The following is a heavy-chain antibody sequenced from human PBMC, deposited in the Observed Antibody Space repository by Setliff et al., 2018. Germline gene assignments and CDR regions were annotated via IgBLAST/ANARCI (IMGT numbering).Heavy chain of an antibody. CDR2: IYYSGST. CDR1: GGSISSSSYY. Sequence: PSETLSLTCTVSGGSISSSSYYWGWIRQPPGKGLEWIGSIYYSGSTYYNPSLKSRVTISVDTSKNQFSLKLSSVTAADTAVYYCARGGYSRGPTVYYFDYWGQGTLVTVSS. CDR3: ARGGYSRGPTVYYFDY. J-gene: IGHJ4*02. V-gene: IGHV4-39*07. D-gene: IGHD5-12*01.